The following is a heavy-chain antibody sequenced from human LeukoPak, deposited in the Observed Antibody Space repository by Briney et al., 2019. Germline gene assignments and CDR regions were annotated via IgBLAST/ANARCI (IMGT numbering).Heavy chain of an antibody. CDR2: IYTSGST. CDR3: ARGFGELYQDPFDY. Sequence: PSETLSLACTVSGGSISSYYWSWIRQPAGKGLEWIGRIYTSGSTNYNPSLKSRVTMSVDTSKNQFSLKLSCVTAADTAVYYCARGFGELYQDPFDYWGQGTLVTVSS. V-gene: IGHV4-4*07. CDR1: GGSISSYY. D-gene: IGHD3-10*01. J-gene: IGHJ4*02.